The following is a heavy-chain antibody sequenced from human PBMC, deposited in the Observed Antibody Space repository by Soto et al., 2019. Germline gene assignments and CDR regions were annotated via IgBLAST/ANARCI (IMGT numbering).Heavy chain of an antibody. D-gene: IGHD3-3*01. CDR2: ISSSSSTI. CDR3: ARVKGGDFWSGYSDPGYGMDV. V-gene: IGHV3-48*02. Sequence: GGSLRLSCAASGFTFSSYSMNWVRQAPGKGLEWVSYISSSSSTIYYADSVKGRFTISRDNAKNSLYLQMNSLRDEDTAVYYCARVKGGDFWSGYSDPGYGMDVWGQGTTVTVSS. J-gene: IGHJ6*02. CDR1: GFTFSSYS.